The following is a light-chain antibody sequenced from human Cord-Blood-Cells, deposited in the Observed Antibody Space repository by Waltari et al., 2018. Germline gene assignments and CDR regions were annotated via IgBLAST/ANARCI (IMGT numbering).Light chain of an antibody. CDR1: QSVLYSSNNKNY. Sequence: DIVMTQSPDSLAVSLGERATIHCKSSQSVLYSSNNKNYLAWYQQKPGQPPKLPIYWASTRESGVPDRFSGSGSGTDFTLTISSLQAEDVAVYYCQQYYSTLTWTFGQGTKVEIK. V-gene: IGKV4-1*01. CDR2: WAS. J-gene: IGKJ1*01. CDR3: QQYYSTLTWT.